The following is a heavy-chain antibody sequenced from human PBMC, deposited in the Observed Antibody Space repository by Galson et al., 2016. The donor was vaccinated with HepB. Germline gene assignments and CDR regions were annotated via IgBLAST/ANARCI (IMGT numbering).Heavy chain of an antibody. CDR1: GFTFSNYY. CDR3: AREVAGVSGHFDS. J-gene: IGHJ4*02. D-gene: IGHD3-10*01. Sequence: SLRLSCAASGFTFSNYYMTWIRQAPGKGLEWVSYIGSSAGTMNYADSVKGRFTISRDNAESSLFLQMSSLTAEDTAVYYCAREVAGVSGHFDSWGQGTLVTVSS. V-gene: IGHV3-11*01. CDR2: IGSSAGTM.